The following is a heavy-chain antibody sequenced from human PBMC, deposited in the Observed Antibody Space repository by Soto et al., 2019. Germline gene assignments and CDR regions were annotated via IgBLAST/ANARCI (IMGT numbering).Heavy chain of an antibody. Sequence: ASVKVSCKASGYTFTTYGIHWVRQAPGQRLEWMGWINAGSGNTRYSQNFQGRVTITGDTSASTAYMELSSLMSEDTAFYFCARTNPTSRWIFFDYWGQGTPVTGSS. CDR1: GYTFTTYG. D-gene: IGHD2-2*03. CDR3: ARTNPTSRWIFFDY. CDR2: INAGSGNT. V-gene: IGHV1-3*01. J-gene: IGHJ4*02.